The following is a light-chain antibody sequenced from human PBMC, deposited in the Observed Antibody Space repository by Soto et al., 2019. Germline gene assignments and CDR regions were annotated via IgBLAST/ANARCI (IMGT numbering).Light chain of an antibody. CDR2: GAS. CDR1: QSVSSN. Sequence: KVMTRSPDALCVSPCGGGTIYSSASQSVSSNLAWYQQKPGQAPRLLIYGASSGATGIPARFSGSGSWTEFTPTNSILLPDDRAGYYCQQNNKWWTFGQGTKVDIK. J-gene: IGKJ1*01. V-gene: IGKV3-15*01. CDR3: QQNNKWWT.